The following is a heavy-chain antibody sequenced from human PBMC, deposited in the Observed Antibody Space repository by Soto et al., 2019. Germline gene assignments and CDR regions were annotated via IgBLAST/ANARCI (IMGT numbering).Heavy chain of an antibody. CDR2: INGDGSGT. J-gene: IGHJ4*02. D-gene: IGHD3-3*01. V-gene: IGHV3-74*01. CDR3: ARGIFGAGTANDY. Sequence: EVQLVESGGGLVQPGGSLRLSCAASGFTFSGSWMHWVRQAPGKGLVWVSRINGDGSGTSYADFVKGRFTISRDDAKNTVFLQMNGLRAEDTAVYYCARGIFGAGTANDYWGQGTLVTVPS. CDR1: GFTFSGSW.